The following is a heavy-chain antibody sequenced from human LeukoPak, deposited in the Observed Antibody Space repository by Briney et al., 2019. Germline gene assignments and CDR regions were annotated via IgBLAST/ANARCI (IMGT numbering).Heavy chain of an antibody. CDR3: AKDLSYLRAFDI. J-gene: IGHJ3*02. V-gene: IGHV3-30*18. CDR1: GFAFSSCG. CDR2: ISYDGSNK. D-gene: IGHD2-2*01. Sequence: GGSLRLSCAASGFAFSSCGMHWVRQAPGKGLEWVAVISYDGSNKYYADSVKGRFTISRDNSKNTLYLQMNSLRAEDTAVYYCAKDLSYLRAFDIWGQGTMVTVSS.